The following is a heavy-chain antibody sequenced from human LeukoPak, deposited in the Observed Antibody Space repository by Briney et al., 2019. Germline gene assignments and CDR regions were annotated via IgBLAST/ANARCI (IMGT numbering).Heavy chain of an antibody. CDR2: IYSNANT. CDR1: GFTFSFYA. CDR3: ARDGWLVPAAIEYSSSWFDP. V-gene: IGHV3-21*01. J-gene: IGHJ5*02. D-gene: IGHD2-2*02. Sequence: GGSLRLSCAASGFTFSFYAMNWIRQAPGKGLEWVSIIYSNANTYYADSVKGRFTISRDNAKNSLYPQMNSLRAEDTAVYYCARDGWLVPAAIEYSSSWFDPWGQGTLSPSPQ.